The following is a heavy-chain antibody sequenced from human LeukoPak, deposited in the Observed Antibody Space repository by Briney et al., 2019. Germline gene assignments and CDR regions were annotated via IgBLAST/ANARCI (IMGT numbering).Heavy chain of an antibody. J-gene: IGHJ4*02. CDR3: ARLFGGVTTFDY. V-gene: IGHV3-7*01. D-gene: IGHD4-17*01. CDR1: AFSFSSYS. CDR2: VWPDGGEQ. Sequence: GGSLRLSCAGSAFSFSSYSMSWVRQGPGNGLEWVATVWPDGGEQRYVDSVRGRFTISRDNAKSLLYLQMHSLSVEDTAVYFWARLFGGVTTFDYWGQGALVTVSS.